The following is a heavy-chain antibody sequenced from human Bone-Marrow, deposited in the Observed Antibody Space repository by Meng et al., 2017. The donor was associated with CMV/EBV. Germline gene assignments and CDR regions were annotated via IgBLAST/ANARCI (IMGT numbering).Heavy chain of an antibody. CDR3: AKAAGYYYDSSGKIDY. D-gene: IGHD3-22*01. Sequence: SLKISCAASGFTFDDYAMHWVRQAPGKGLEWVSGISWNSGSIGYADSVKGRFTISRDNAKNSLYLQMNSLRAEDTALYYGAKAAGYYYDSSGKIDYWGQGTLVTVSS. CDR1: GFTFDDYA. V-gene: IGHV3-9*01. CDR2: ISWNSGSI. J-gene: IGHJ4*02.